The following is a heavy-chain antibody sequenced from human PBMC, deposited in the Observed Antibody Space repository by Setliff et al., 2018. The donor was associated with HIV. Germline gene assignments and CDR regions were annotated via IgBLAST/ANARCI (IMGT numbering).Heavy chain of an antibody. Sequence: ASVKVSCKPSGYTFTTYGLSWVRQAPGQGLEWMGWISTYSDETSYAQKLQGRVTISLAKSKNQFSLNLTSVTAADTAVYYCARAPITIFGVVTHPFDYWGQGTLVTVSS. CDR3: ARAPITIFGVVTHPFDY. V-gene: IGHV1-18*01. CDR2: ISTYSDET. J-gene: IGHJ4*02. CDR1: GYTFTTYG. D-gene: IGHD3-3*01.